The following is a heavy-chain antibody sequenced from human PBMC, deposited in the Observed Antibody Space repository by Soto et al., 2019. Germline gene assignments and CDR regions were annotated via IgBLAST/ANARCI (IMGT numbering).Heavy chain of an antibody. CDR1: GFTFSSYV. J-gene: IGHJ4*02. Sequence: EVQLLESGGDFVKPGKSLTLSCAASGFTFSSYVMSWVRQAPGKGLEWVSEISGSGDATRSADSVKGRFTISRDNSKNILCLQMKTLSADDTALYFCAMSSSGSYFFDYWGRGTLVTVSS. V-gene: IGHV3-23*01. CDR3: AMSSSGSYFFDY. CDR2: ISGSGDAT. D-gene: IGHD3-22*01.